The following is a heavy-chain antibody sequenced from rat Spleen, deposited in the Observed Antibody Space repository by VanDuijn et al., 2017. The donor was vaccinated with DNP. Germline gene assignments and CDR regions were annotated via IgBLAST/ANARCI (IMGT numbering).Heavy chain of an antibody. D-gene: IGHD1-11*01. J-gene: IGHJ2*01. CDR2: INKESGTI. Sequence: EVKLVESGGGLVQPGRSLQLSCAASGFSFNDYWMGWVRQAPGKGLEWIGEINKESGTIIYSPSLKDKFTISRDNAQNTLYLQMNKLGSEDTAIYHCAKGPNYGGYSDYFDYWGQGVMVTVSS. V-gene: IGHV4-2*01. CDR1: GFSFNDYW. CDR3: AKGPNYGGYSDYFDY.